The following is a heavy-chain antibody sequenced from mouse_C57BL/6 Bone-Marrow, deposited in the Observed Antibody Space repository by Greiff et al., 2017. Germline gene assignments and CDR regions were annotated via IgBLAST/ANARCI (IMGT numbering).Heavy chain of an antibody. D-gene: IGHD2-5*01. Sequence: EVQLVESGGGLVKPGGSLKLSCAASGFTFSSYAMSWVRQTPEKRLEWVATISDGGSYTYYPDNVKGRFTISRDNAKNNLYLQMSHLKSEDTAMYYCARKGSNSAWVAYWGQGTLVTVSA. CDR3: ARKGSNSAWVAY. V-gene: IGHV5-4*01. J-gene: IGHJ3*01. CDR1: GFTFSSYA. CDR2: ISDGGSYT.